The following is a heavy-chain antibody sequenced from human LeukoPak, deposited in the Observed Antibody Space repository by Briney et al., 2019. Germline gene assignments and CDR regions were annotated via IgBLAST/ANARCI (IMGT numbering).Heavy chain of an antibody. CDR3: ERQVPTAAADTRGYFDY. V-gene: IGHV4-39*01. CDR1: GGSISSISYY. CDR2: IFYGGST. D-gene: IGHD6-25*01. Sequence: SETLSLTCTVSGGSISSISYYWGWIRQAPGKGLEWIGSIFYGGSTHYNPSLKSRATISVDTSKNQFSLKLTSVTAADAAMYYCERQVPTAAADTRGYFDYWGQGTVVTVSS. J-gene: IGHJ4*02.